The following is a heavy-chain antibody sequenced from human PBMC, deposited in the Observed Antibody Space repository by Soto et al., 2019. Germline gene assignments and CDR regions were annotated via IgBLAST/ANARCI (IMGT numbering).Heavy chain of an antibody. CDR3: TRPYQEYTSSTHSVYGLDV. D-gene: IGHD6-13*01. J-gene: IGHJ6*02. CDR1: GFTFSGST. CDR2: ISNKENNYAT. Sequence: LQLVESGGGLVQPGGSLKLSCAASGFTFSGSTIHWVRQASGKGLEWVGRISNKENNYATTYIASVRGRFTFSRDDSKNTTYLQMNSLKIEDTAIYYCTRPYQEYTSSTHSVYGLDVWGQGTTVTVSS. V-gene: IGHV3-73*02.